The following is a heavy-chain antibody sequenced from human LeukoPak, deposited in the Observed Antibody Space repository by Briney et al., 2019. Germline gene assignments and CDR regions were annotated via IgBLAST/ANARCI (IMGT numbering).Heavy chain of an antibody. CDR3: ARAAMVRGVIGFDY. Sequence: GSLRLSCTASGFTFNSYEMNWVRQAPGKGLEWIGYIYYSGSTNYNPSLKSRVTISVDTSKNQFSLKLSSVTAADTAVYYCARAAMVRGVIGFDYWGQGTLVTVSS. CDR2: IYYSGST. D-gene: IGHD3-10*01. V-gene: IGHV4-59*01. CDR1: GFTFNSYE. J-gene: IGHJ4*02.